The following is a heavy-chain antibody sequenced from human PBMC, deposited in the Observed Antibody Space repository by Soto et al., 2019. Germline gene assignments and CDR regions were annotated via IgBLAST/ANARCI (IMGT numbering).Heavy chain of an antibody. CDR1: GFTFSSYS. J-gene: IGHJ5*02. CDR3: ARQPGRMAESGGFDP. V-gene: IGHV3-48*01. D-gene: IGHD1-26*01. Sequence: WGSLRLSCAASGFTFSSYSMNWVRQAPGKGLEWVSYISSSSSTIYYADSVKGRFTISRDNAKNSLYLQMNSLRAEYTVVYYCARQPGRMAESGGFDPWGQGILVTVSS. CDR2: ISSSSSTI.